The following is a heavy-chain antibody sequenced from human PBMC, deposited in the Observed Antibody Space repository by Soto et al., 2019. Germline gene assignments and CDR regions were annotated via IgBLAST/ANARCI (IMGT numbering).Heavy chain of an antibody. Sequence: SGPTPVNPTETLTLTCTVSGFSLSNARMGVSWIRQPPGKALEWLAHIFSNDEKSYSTSLKSRLTISKDTSKSQVVLTMTNMDPVDTATYYCARIGSSSWYNWFDPWGQGTLVTVSS. J-gene: IGHJ5*02. CDR1: GFSLSNARMG. V-gene: IGHV2-26*01. CDR3: ARIGSSSWYNWFDP. D-gene: IGHD6-13*01. CDR2: IFSNDEK.